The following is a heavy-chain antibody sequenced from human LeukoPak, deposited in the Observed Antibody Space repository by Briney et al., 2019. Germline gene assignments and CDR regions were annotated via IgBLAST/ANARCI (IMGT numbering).Heavy chain of an antibody. Sequence: PSETLSLTCTVSGGSISSYYWSWIRQPPGKGLEWIGYIYYSGSTNYNPSLKSRVTISVDTSKNQFSLKLSSVTAADTAVYYCARGGTYYYGSGSNAFDIWGQGTMVTVSS. CDR1: GGSISSYY. J-gene: IGHJ3*02. CDR3: ARGGTYYYGSGSNAFDI. V-gene: IGHV4-59*01. CDR2: IYYSGST. D-gene: IGHD3-10*01.